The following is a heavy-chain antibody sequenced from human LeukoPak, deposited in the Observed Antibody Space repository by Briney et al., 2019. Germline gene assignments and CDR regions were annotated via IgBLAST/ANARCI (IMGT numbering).Heavy chain of an antibody. CDR2: ISGSGGNT. J-gene: IGHJ4*02. D-gene: IGHD4-23*01. Sequence: GGSLRLSCAASGFTFNSFAMNWVRQAPGEGLEWVSTISGSGGNTYYADSVKGRFTIPRDNAKNSLYLQMNSLRAEDTAVYYCARDYGGNSLDYWGQGTLVTVSS. CDR3: ARDYGGNSLDY. V-gene: IGHV3-23*01. CDR1: GFTFNSFA.